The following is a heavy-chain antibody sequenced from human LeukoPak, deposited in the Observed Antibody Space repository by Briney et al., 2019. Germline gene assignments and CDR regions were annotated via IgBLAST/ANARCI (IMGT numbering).Heavy chain of an antibody. CDR3: ARDDGFWSGYY. V-gene: IGHV3-33*01. CDR1: GFTFSSYG. D-gene: IGHD3-3*01. CDR2: IWYGGSNK. Sequence: GGSLRLSCAASGFTFSSYGMHWVRQAPGKGRGWVAVIWYGGSNKYYADSVKGRFTISRDNSKNTLYLQMNSLRAEDTAVYYCARDDGFWSGYYWGQGTLVTVSS. J-gene: IGHJ4*02.